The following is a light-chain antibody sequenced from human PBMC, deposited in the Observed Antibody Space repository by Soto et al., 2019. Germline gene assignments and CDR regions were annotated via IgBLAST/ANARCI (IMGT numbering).Light chain of an antibody. CDR3: SSYTSRGTDV. CDR1: SSDVGGYNY. Sequence: QSVLTQPASVSGSAGQSITISCTGTSSDVGGYNYVSWYQQYPGKAPKVMIYEVSYRPSGVSNRFSGSKSGNAASLTISGLQPEDEADYYCSSYTSRGTDVFGTGTKLTVL. J-gene: IGLJ1*01. CDR2: EVS. V-gene: IGLV2-14*01.